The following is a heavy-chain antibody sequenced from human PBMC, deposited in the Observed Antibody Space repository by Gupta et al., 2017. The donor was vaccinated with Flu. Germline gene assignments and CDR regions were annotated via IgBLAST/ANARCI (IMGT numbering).Heavy chain of an antibody. CDR1: GYSFTDYG. D-gene: IGHD3-16*01. CDR2: ISAYSGNT. CDR3: ARDAPFRGSLY. V-gene: IGHV1-18*01. Sequence: VKVSCKTSGYSFTDYGISWVRQAPGQGLEWMGWISAYSGNTNYAQNLQGRVTMTTDTSTNTAYMEVMSLRSDDTAVYYCARDAPFRGSLYWGQGTLVTVSS. J-gene: IGHJ4*02.